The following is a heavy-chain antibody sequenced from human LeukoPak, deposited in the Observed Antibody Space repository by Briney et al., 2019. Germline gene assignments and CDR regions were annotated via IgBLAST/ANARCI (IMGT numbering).Heavy chain of an antibody. V-gene: IGHV3-53*01. CDR2: TYTGGNS. Sequence: GGSLRLSCAASGFTFTSYSMNWVRQAPGKGLEWVSVTYTGGNSYYAGSVQGRFIISRDISKNTLYLQMNNLRAEDSALYYCARGGRGSAAVVAPRSFDIWGQGTMVTVSS. D-gene: IGHD3-22*01. CDR3: ARGGRGSAAVVAPRSFDI. CDR1: GFTFTSYS. J-gene: IGHJ3*02.